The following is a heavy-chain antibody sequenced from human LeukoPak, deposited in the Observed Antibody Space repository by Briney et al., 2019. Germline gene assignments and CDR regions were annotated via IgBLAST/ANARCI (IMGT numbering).Heavy chain of an antibody. CDR1: GFTFSSYG. J-gene: IGHJ4*02. Sequence: QAGGSLRLSCAASGFTFSSYGMHWVRQAPGKGLEWVAFISYDGSNKYYADSVKGRFTISRDNPKNTLYLQMNSLRAEDTAVYYCAKGQKRAVDMGDCWGQGTLVSVSS. CDR3: AKGQKRAVDMGDC. V-gene: IGHV3-30*18. D-gene: IGHD6-19*01. CDR2: ISYDGSNK.